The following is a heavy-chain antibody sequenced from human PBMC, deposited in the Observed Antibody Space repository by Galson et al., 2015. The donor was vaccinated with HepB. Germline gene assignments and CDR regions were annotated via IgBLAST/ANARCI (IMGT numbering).Heavy chain of an antibody. V-gene: IGHV3-49*03. CDR3: TRDQVGDGDYGGYYYYYYMDV. D-gene: IGHD4-17*01. CDR1: GFTFGDYA. Sequence: SLRLSCAASGFTFGDYAMSWFRQAPGKGLEWVGFIRSKAYGGTTEYAASVKGRFTISRDDSKSIAYLQMNSLKTEDTAVYYCTRDQVGDGDYGGYYYYYYMDVWGKGTTVTVSS. CDR2: IRSKAYGGTT. J-gene: IGHJ6*03.